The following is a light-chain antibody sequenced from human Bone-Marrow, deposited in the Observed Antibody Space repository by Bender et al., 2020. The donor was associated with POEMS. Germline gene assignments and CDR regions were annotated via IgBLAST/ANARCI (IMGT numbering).Light chain of an antibody. CDR1: SGDVGSYNY. Sequence: QSALTQPRSVSGSPGQSVTISCTGTSGDVGSYNYVSWYQQPPGKAPKLMIYEVSKRPSGVSNRFSGSKSGNTASLTISGLQAEDEADYYCCSYAGSSTWVFGGGTKLTVL. J-gene: IGLJ3*02. CDR2: EVS. V-gene: IGLV2-23*02. CDR3: CSYAGSSTWV.